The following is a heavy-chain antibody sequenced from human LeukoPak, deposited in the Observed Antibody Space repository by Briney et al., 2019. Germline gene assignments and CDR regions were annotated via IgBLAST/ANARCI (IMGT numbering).Heavy chain of an antibody. V-gene: IGHV1-3*01. J-gene: IGHJ4*02. CDR3: ATGGGSYWGGLFDY. Sequence: ASVKVSCKASGYTFTSYAMHWVRQAPGQRLEWMGWINAGNGNTKYSQKFQGRVTITRDTSASTAYMELSSLRSEDTAVYYCATGGGSYWGGLFDYWGQGTLVTVSS. D-gene: IGHD1-26*01. CDR1: GYTFTSYA. CDR2: INAGNGNT.